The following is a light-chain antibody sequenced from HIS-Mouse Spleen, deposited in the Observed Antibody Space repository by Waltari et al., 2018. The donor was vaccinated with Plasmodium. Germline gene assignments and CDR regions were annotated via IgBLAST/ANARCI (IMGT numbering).Light chain of an antibody. V-gene: IGLV2-23*01. CDR3: CSYAGSSTLV. CDR2: EGS. CDR1: SSDVGSYNL. Sequence: QSALTQPASVSGSPGQSITIYCTGTSSDVGSYNLVSWYQQHPGKAHKLMMYEGSTRPSGGLKRFSGSKSGNTDSLTISGLQAEDEADYYCCSYAGSSTLVFGGGTKLTVL. J-gene: IGLJ3*02.